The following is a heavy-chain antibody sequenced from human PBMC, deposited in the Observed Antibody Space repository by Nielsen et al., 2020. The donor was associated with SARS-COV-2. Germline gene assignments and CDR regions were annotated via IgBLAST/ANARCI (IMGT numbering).Heavy chain of an antibody. CDR2: IKHDGSEQ. CDR3: AKHEGED. J-gene: IGHJ4*02. Sequence: GESLKISCAASGFTFSSHWMSWVRQAPGKGLEWLANIKHDGSEQYYVDSVKGRFTISRDNSRNTLYLEMNSLRADDTAVYYCAKHEGEDWGQGTLVTVSS. V-gene: IGHV3-7*03. CDR1: GFTFSSHW. D-gene: IGHD3-10*01.